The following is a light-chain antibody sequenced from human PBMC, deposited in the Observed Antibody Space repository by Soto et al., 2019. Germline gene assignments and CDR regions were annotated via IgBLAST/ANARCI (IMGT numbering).Light chain of an antibody. Sequence: EIVMTQSPATLSVSPGERATLSCRASQSVGSDLAWYQQKPGQAPRLVIYGASSRATGIPDRFSGSGSGTDFTLTISGLEPEDFAVYYCQQYGSSLTWTFGQGTKVDIK. CDR1: QSVGSD. CDR2: GAS. V-gene: IGKV3-20*01. CDR3: QQYGSSLTWT. J-gene: IGKJ1*01.